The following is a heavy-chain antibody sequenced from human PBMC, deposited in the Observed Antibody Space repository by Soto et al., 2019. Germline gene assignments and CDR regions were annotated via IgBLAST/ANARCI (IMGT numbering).Heavy chain of an antibody. D-gene: IGHD6-19*01. Sequence: GGSLRLSCAASGFTFANAWSSWVRQAPGKGLEWVGRIKSKADGGTTDYAAPVKGRFTISRDESQNTLYLQMNSLKTAADTAVYYCTREQSDDNYFDPWGQGTLVTVSS. CDR2: IKSKADGGTT. J-gene: IGHJ5*02. V-gene: IGHV3-15*01. CDR3: TREQSDDNYFDP. CDR1: GFTFANAW.